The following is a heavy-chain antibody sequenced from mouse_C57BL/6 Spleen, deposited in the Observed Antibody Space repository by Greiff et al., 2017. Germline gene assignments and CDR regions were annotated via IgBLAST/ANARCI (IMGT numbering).Heavy chain of an antibody. D-gene: IGHD1-1*01. CDR2: IHPSDSAT. J-gene: IGHJ1*03. Sequence: VQLQQPGAELVKPGASVKVSCKASGYTFTSYWMHWVKQRPGQGLEWIGRIHPSDSATNYNQKFKGKATLTVDKSSSTAYMQLSSLTSEDSAVYYCAINYGSPRYFDVWGTGTTVTVSS. V-gene: IGHV1-74*01. CDR1: GYTFTSYW. CDR3: AINYGSPRYFDV.